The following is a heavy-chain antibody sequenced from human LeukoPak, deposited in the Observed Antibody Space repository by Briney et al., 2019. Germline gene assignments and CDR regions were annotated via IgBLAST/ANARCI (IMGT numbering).Heavy chain of an antibody. CDR1: GGSISSSSYY. Sequence: SETLSLTCTVSGGSISSSSYYWGWIRQPPGKGLEWIGSIYYTGNTFYNPSLKSRLTISVDTSKNQFSLKLSSVTAADTAVYYCASLDCSSTSCPEGYWGQGTLVTVSS. CDR3: ASLDCSSTSCPEGY. D-gene: IGHD2-2*01. J-gene: IGHJ4*02. V-gene: IGHV4-39*07. CDR2: IYYTGNT.